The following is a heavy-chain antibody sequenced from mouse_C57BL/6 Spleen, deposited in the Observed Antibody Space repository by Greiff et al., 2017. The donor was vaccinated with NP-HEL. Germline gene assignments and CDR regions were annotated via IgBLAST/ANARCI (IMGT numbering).Heavy chain of an antibody. D-gene: IGHD2-1*01. CDR3: TTIYYGNPFAY. Sequence: EVQLQQSGAELVRPGASVKLSCTASGFNIKDDYMHWVKQRPEQGLEWIGWIDPENGDTEYASKFQGKATITADTSSNTAYLQLSSLTSEDTAVYYCTTIYYGNPFAYWGQGTLVTVSA. V-gene: IGHV14-4*01. CDR2: IDPENGDT. J-gene: IGHJ3*01. CDR1: GFNIKDDY.